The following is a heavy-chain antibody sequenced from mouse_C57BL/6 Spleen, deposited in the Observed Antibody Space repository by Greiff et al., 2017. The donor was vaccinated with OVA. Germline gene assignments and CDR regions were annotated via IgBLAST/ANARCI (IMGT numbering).Heavy chain of an antibody. Sequence: EADGGLVQPKGSLKLSCAASGFSFNTYAMNWVRPAPGKGLEWVARIRSKSNNYATYYADSVKDRFTISRDDSESMLYLQMNNLKTEDTARYYCVRQPGYGSSSGAMDYWGQGTSVTVSS. J-gene: IGHJ4*01. D-gene: IGHD1-1*01. CDR2: IRSKSNNYAT. CDR3: VRQPGYGSSSGAMDY. V-gene: IGHV10-1*01. CDR1: GFSFNTYA.